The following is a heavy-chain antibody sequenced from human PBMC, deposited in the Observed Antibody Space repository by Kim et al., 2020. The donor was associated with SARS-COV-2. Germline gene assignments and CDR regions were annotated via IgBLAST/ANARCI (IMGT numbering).Heavy chain of an antibody. V-gene: IGHV3-53*01. J-gene: IGHJ4*02. CDR2: IYSGGST. D-gene: IGHD3-10*01. CDR3: ARGPKLWFGDQGAYDY. CDR1: GFTVSSNY. Sequence: GGSLRLSCAASGFTVSSNYMSWVRQAPGKGLEWVSVIYSGGSTYYADSVKGRFTISRDNSKNTLYLQMNSLRAEDTAVYYCARGPKLWFGDQGAYDYWGQGTLVTVSS.